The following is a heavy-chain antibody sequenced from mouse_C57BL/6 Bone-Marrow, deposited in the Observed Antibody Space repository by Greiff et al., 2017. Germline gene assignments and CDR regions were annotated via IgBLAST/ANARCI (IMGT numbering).Heavy chain of an antibody. Sequence: VQLQQPGAELVRPGSSVKLSCKASGYTFTSYWMDWVKQRPGQGLEWIGNIYPSDSETHYNQKFKDKATLTVDKSSSTAYMQLSSLTSEDSAVYCCAGYGSSLHWYFDVWGTGTTVTVSS. J-gene: IGHJ1*03. CDR1: GYTFTSYW. V-gene: IGHV1-61*01. CDR2: IYPSDSET. CDR3: AGYGSSLHWYFDV. D-gene: IGHD1-1*01.